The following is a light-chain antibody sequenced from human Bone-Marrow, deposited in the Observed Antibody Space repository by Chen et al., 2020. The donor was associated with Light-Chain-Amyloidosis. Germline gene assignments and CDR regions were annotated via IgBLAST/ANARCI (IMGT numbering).Light chain of an antibody. CDR2: SDT. V-gene: IGLV3-25*03. J-gene: IGLJ2*01. Sequence: SYELTQPPSVSVSPGQTARITCSGDDLPTKYAYWYQQKPGQAPVLVIHSDTERPAGISERLSGSSSGTTATLTISGVQAEDVADYHSQSADSSGTYEVIFGGGTKLTVL. CDR1: DLPTKY. CDR3: QSADSSGTYEVI.